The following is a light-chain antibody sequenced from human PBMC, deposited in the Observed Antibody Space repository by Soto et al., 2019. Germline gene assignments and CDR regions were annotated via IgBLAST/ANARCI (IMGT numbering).Light chain of an antibody. Sequence: ETALTPTPATLSLSLGEPATPSRSASQSLGSSLARYQQKPGQAPRLLVYDASTRATGIPARFSGSGSGTDFTLTISSLEPEDFAVYYWQQRNNWPTFGGGTKVDIK. J-gene: IGKJ4*01. CDR2: DAS. CDR3: QQRNNWPT. V-gene: IGKV3-11*01. CDR1: QSLGSS.